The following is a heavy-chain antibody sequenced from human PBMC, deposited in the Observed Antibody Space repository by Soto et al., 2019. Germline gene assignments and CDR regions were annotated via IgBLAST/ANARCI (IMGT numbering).Heavy chain of an antibody. CDR3: ARGPEYYYDSSGYEGIDY. V-gene: IGHV3-33*01. J-gene: IGHJ4*02. CDR1: GFTFSSYG. D-gene: IGHD3-22*01. CDR2: IWYDGSNK. Sequence: GGSLRLSCAASGFTFSSYGMHWVRQAPGKGLEWVAVIWYDGSNKYYADSVKGRFTISRDNSKNTLYLQMNSLRAEDTAVYYCARGPEYYYDSSGYEGIDYWGQGTLVTVSS.